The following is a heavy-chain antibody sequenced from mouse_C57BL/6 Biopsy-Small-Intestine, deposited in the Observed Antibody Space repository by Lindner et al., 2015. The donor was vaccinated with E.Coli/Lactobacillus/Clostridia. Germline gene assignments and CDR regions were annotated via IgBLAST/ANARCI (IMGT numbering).Heavy chain of an antibody. J-gene: IGHJ4*01. Sequence: YNEKFKGKATLTSDKSSSTAYMELSSLASEDSAVYYCARSALVYYSNAMDYWGQGTSVTVSS. V-gene: IGHV1-14*01. D-gene: IGHD2-5*01. CDR3: ARSALVYYSNAMDY.